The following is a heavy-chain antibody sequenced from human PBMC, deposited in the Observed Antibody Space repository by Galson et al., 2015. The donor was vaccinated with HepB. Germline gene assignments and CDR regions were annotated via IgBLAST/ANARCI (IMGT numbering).Heavy chain of an antibody. CDR3: ARHRPTYYYGSGSHPDAFDI. CDR1: GYSFTSYW. V-gene: IGHV5-51*01. D-gene: IGHD3-10*01. Sequence: QSGAEVKKPGESLKISCKGSGYSFTSYWIGWVRQMPGKGLEWMGIIYPGDSDTRYSPSFQGHVTISADKSISTAYLQWSSLKASDTAMYYCARHRPTYYYGSGSHPDAFDIWGQGTMVTVSS. J-gene: IGHJ3*02. CDR2: IYPGDSDT.